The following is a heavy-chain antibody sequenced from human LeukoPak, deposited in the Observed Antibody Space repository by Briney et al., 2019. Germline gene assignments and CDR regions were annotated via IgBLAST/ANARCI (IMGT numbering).Heavy chain of an antibody. D-gene: IGHD5-18*01. V-gene: IGHV4-39*01. CDR2: IFYSGNT. CDR1: GGSISSSNYY. Sequence: SETLSLTCTVSGGSISSSNYYWGWIRQPPGKGLEWIGNIFYSGNTYYNPSLKSRVTISVDTSKNQFSLRLSSATAADTAVYYCARLGGYSYGSSYYFDYWGQGTLVTVSS. CDR3: ARLGGYSYGSSYYFDY. J-gene: IGHJ4*02.